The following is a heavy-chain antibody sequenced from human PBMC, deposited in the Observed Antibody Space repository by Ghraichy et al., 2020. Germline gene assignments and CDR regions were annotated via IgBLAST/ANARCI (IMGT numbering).Heavy chain of an antibody. D-gene: IGHD2-15*01. J-gene: IGHJ5*01. CDR2: IYYSGST. V-gene: IGHV4-39*01. CDR3: ARGRGDWFDS. Sequence: SETLSLTCTVSGGSISSSSYYWGWLRQPPGKGLEWIGSIYYSGSTYYNPSLKSRVTISVDTYKNQFSLKLSSVTAADTAVYYCARGRGDWFDSWGQGTLVTVTP. CDR1: GGSISSSSYY.